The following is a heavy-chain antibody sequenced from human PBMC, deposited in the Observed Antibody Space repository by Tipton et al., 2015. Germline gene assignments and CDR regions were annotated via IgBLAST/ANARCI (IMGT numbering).Heavy chain of an antibody. CDR2: IDPNSGGT. Sequence: QLVQSGAEVKKPGASVKVSCKASGYTVTGHYMHWVRQAPGQGLEWMGWIDPNSGGTNYGQRFQGRVTMTRDTSISTVYMELSRLRSDDTAVYFCARVTSGTWSRYYFYGLDVWGPGTTVTVSS. CDR3: ARVTSGTWSRYYFYGLDV. D-gene: IGHD3-10*01. V-gene: IGHV1-2*02. J-gene: IGHJ6*02. CDR1: GYTVTGHY.